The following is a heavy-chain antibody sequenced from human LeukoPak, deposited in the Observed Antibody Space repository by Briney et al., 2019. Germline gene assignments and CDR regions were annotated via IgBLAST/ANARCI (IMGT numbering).Heavy chain of an antibody. J-gene: IGHJ4*02. CDR2: ISSSGSTI. CDR1: GFTFSSYE. Sequence: GGSLRLSCAASGFTFSSYEMNWVRQAPGKGLEWVSYISSSGSTIYYADSVKDRFTISRDNAKNSLYLQMNSLRAEDTAVYYCARVPLFGVVIPFDYWGQGTLVTVSS. D-gene: IGHD3-3*01. V-gene: IGHV3-48*03. CDR3: ARVPLFGVVIPFDY.